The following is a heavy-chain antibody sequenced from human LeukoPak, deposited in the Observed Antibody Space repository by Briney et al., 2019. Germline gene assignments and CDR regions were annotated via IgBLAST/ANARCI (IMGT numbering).Heavy chain of an antibody. CDR3: ARGQQWLATGWFDP. CDR1: GGSISSGGYY. J-gene: IGHJ5*02. CDR2: INHSGST. D-gene: IGHD6-19*01. Sequence: SETLSLTCTVSGGSISSGGYYWSWIRQPPGKGLEWIGEINHSGSTNYNPSLKSRVTISVDMSKNQFSLKLSSVTAADTAVYYCARGQQWLATGWFDPWGQGTLVTVSS. V-gene: IGHV4-39*07.